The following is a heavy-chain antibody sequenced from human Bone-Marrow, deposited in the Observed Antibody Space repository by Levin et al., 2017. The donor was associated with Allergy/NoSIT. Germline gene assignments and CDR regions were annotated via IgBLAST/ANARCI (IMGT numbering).Heavy chain of an antibody. Sequence: GESLKISCKGSGYRFTSYWIGWVRQMPGKGLEWVGIIYPGDSDTRYSPSFQGQVTISADKSISTAYLQWSSLKASDTAMYYCARQEVYCSGGSCYLKDAFDIWGQGKMVTVSS. V-gene: IGHV5-51*01. D-gene: IGHD2-15*01. CDR2: IYPGDSDT. J-gene: IGHJ3*02. CDR1: GYRFTSYW. CDR3: ARQEVYCSGGSCYLKDAFDI.